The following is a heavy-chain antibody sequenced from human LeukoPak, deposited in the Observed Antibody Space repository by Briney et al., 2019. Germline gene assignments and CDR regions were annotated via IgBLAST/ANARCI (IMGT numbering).Heavy chain of an antibody. D-gene: IGHD2-15*01. CDR3: ARTVTGYYFDH. Sequence: PSETLSLTCAVYGGSFSGYYWSWIRQPPGKGLEWIGEINHSGSTNYNPSLKSRVTISLDTSKNQFSLKLSSVTAADTAVYYCARTVTGYYFDHWGQGTLVTVSS. J-gene: IGHJ4*02. CDR2: INHSGST. V-gene: IGHV4-34*01. CDR1: GGSFSGYY.